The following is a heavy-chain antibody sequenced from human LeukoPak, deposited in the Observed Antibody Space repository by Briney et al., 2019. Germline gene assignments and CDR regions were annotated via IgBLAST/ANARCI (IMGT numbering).Heavy chain of an antibody. Sequence: PGGSLRLSCAASGFTFSSYGMHWVRQAPGKGLEWVSFIWYDGSSKYYGDSVKGRFTISRDNSKNTLYPQMNSLRAEDTAVYYCARGYYDILTGLEYWGQGTLATVSS. J-gene: IGHJ4*02. CDR2: IWYDGSSK. CDR1: GFTFSSYG. V-gene: IGHV3-33*08. CDR3: ARGYYDILTGLEY. D-gene: IGHD3-9*01.